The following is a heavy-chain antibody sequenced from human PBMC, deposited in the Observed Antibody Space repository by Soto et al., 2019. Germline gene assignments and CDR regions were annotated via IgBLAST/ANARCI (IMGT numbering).Heavy chain of an antibody. CDR3: ARVEGYYYDSSGYESLRDYGMDV. V-gene: IGHV4-30-2*05. D-gene: IGHD3-22*01. CDR1: GGSISSGGYS. Sequence: SETLSLTCAVSGGSISSGGYSWSWIRQPPGKGLEWIGYIYHSGSTYYNPSLKSRVTISVDTSKNQFSLKLSSVTAADTAVYYCARVEGYYYDSSGYESLRDYGMDVWGQGTTVTVSS. CDR2: IYHSGST. J-gene: IGHJ6*02.